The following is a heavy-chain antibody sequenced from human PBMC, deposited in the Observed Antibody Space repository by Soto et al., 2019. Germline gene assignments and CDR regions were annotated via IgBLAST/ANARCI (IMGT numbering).Heavy chain of an antibody. CDR1: GFTFSSYS. D-gene: IGHD6-6*01. V-gene: IGHV3-21*01. CDR2: ISSSSSYI. CDR3: ARFQLGYDAFDI. J-gene: IGHJ3*02. Sequence: VQLVESGGGLVKPGGSLRLSCAASGFTFSSYSMNWVRQAPGKGLEWVSSISSSSSYIYYADSVKGRFTISRDNAKNSLYLQMNSLRAEDTAVYYCARFQLGYDAFDIWGQGTMVTVSS.